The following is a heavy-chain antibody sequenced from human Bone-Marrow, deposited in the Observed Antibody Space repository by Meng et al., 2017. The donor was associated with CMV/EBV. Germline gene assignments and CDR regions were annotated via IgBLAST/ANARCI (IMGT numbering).Heavy chain of an antibody. J-gene: IGHJ4*02. CDR3: ARGRSSTSSMDY. CDR2: IIPIFGTA. CDR1: GGTFSSYA. Sequence: SVKVSCKAFGGTFSSYAISWVRQAPGQGLEWMGGIIPIFGTANYAQKFQGRVTITTDESTSTAYMELSSLRSEDTAVYYCARGRSSTSSMDYWGQGTLVTVSS. V-gene: IGHV1-69*05. D-gene: IGHD2-2*01.